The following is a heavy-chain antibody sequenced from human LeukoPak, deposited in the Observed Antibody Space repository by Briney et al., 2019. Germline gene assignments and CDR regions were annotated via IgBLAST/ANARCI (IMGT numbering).Heavy chain of an antibody. CDR1: GYSFTSYW. J-gene: IGHJ5*02. V-gene: IGHV5-51*01. D-gene: IGHD3-10*01. CDR2: IYPGDSDT. CDR3: ARARMVRGASNWFDP. Sequence: GESLKISCKGSGYSFTSYWIGWVRPMPGKGLEWMGIIYPGDSDTRYSPSFQGQVTISDDKSISTAYLQWSSLKASDTAMYYCARARMVRGASNWFDPWGQGTLVTVSS.